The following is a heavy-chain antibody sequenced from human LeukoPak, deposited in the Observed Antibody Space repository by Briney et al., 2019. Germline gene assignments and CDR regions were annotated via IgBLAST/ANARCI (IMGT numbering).Heavy chain of an antibody. CDR1: GGSPSGYY. J-gene: IGHJ6*03. CDR3: ARDYRALQYGSGSYYNRGYYYYMDV. V-gene: IGHV4-34*01. Sequence: SQTLSLTCAVYGGSPSGYYCSWIRQPPRNGLEWIGEINHSGSTNDNPSLRSRVTISVDTSKSQFSLKLSSVTAADTAVYYRARDYRALQYGSGSYYNRGYYYYMDVWGKGTTVTVSS. CDR2: INHSGST. D-gene: IGHD3-10*01.